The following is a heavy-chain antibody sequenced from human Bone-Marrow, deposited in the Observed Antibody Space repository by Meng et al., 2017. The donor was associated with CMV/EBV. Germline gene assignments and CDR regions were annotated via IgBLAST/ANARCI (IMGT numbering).Heavy chain of an antibody. J-gene: IGHJ1*01. CDR1: GTFSSYA. D-gene: IGHD2-2*01. CDR2: IIPIFGTA. CDR3: AGYCSSTSCHLEYFQH. V-gene: IGHV1-69*05. Sequence: GTFSSYAISWVRQAPGQGLEWMGGIIPIFGTANYAQKCQGRVTITTDESTSTAYMELSSLRSEDTAVYYCAGYCSSTSCHLEYFQHWGQGTLVTVSS.